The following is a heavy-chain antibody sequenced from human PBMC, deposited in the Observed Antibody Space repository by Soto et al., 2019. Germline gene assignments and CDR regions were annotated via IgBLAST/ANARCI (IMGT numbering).Heavy chain of an antibody. Sequence: SETLSLTSAVSGASISNTDWWTWVRQPPGKGLEWFGEIYHSGTTNCDPSLKSRVTISLDKSKNQFSMTLSSVNAADTAVYYCAIPGARYFDYWGQLTLGTDS. D-gene: IGHD1-26*01. CDR3: AIPGARYFDY. J-gene: IGHJ4*02. CDR2: IYHSGTT. CDR1: GASISNTDW. V-gene: IGHV4-4*02.